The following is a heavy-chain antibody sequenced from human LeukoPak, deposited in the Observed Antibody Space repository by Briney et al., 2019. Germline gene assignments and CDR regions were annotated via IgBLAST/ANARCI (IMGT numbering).Heavy chain of an antibody. J-gene: IGHJ4*02. CDR3: ARRAGAYSHPYDY. CDR2: ISSSSSYI. Sequence: GGSLRLSCAASGFTFSSYSMNWVRQAPGKGLEWVSSISSSSSYICYSDSVKGRFTISRDNSKNTLYLQMNSLRAEDTAVYYCARRAGAYSHPYDYWGQGTLVTVSS. D-gene: IGHD4/OR15-4a*01. V-gene: IGHV3-21*04. CDR1: GFTFSSYS.